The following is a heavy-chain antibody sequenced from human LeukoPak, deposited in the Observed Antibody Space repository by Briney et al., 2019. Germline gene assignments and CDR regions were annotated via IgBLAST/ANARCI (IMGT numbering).Heavy chain of an antibody. D-gene: IGHD6-13*01. V-gene: IGHV3-30-3*01. CDR1: GFTFSSYA. CDR3: AREDSSSWGAFDI. Sequence: GRSLRLSCAASGFTFSSYAMHWVRQAPGKGLEWVAVISYGGSNKYYADSVKGRFTISRDNSKNTLYLQMNSLRAEDTAVYYCAREDSSSWGAFDIWGQGTMVTVSS. CDR2: ISYGGSNK. J-gene: IGHJ3*02.